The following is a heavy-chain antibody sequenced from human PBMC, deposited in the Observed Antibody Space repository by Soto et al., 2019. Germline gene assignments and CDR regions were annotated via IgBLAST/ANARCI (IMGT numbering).Heavy chain of an antibody. Sequence: DSVKGRFTISRDNSKNTLYLQMNSLRAEDTAVYYCAKDHGANSGYYYSGMDVWGQGTTVTVSS. J-gene: IGHJ6*02. V-gene: IGHV3-30*02. CDR3: AKDHGANSGYYYSGMDV. D-gene: IGHD4-17*01.